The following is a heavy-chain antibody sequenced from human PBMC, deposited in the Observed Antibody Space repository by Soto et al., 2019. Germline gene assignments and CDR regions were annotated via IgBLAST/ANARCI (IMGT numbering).Heavy chain of an antibody. CDR1: GYTFRNYA. V-gene: IGHV3-23*01. D-gene: IGHD2-21*02. CDR3: AKDRLVLSYFYYGMDV. Sequence: EVQLLESGGGLVQPGGSLRLSCVASGYTFRNYAMSWVRQAPGKGLEWVSGISDSGGSTYHADSVKGRFTISRDNSKNTLYLQMNSLRAEDTAVYYCAKDRLVLSYFYYGMDVWGQGTTVTVSS. J-gene: IGHJ6*02. CDR2: ISDSGGST.